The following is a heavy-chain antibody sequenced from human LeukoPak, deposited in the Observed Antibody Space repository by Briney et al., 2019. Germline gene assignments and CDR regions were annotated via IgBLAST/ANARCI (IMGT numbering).Heavy chain of an antibody. Sequence: GGSLRLSCAASGFTVSSNSMSWVRQAPGKGLVWVSVIYTGGTTYYADSVKGRFTISRDNSKNTLYLQMNSLRAEDTAVYYCARDVAAPGGVYFDYWGQGTLVTVSS. D-gene: IGHD3-16*01. CDR1: GFTVSSNS. V-gene: IGHV3-66*01. CDR2: IYTGGTT. J-gene: IGHJ4*02. CDR3: ARDVAAPGGVYFDY.